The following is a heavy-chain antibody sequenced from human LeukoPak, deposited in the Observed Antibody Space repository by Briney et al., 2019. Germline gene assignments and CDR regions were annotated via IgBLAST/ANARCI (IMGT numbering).Heavy chain of an antibody. V-gene: IGHV1-69*01. CDR1: GGTFISYA. D-gene: IGHD2-2*01. J-gene: IGHJ6*03. CDR2: IIPIFGTA. Sequence: GSSVKVSCKASGGTFISYATSWVRQAPGQGLEWMGGIIPIFGTANYAQKFQGRVTITADESTSTAYMELSSLRSEDTAVYYCARGVWHCSSTSCYPYYYYYYMDVWGKGTTVTVSS. CDR3: ARGVWHCSSTSCYPYYYYYYMDV.